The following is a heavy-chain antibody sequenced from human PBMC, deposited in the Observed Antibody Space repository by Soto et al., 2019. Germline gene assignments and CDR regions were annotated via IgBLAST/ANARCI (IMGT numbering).Heavy chain of an antibody. V-gene: IGHV4-59*01. Sequence: PSETLSLTCTVSGASMTNYYLSWLRQATGKSLEWIGYIYYSGYTYYNPSLESPVTISIDTSKNQFSLHLTSVTAADTAVYYCARCFRGSNYSPCFDYWGQGALVTVS. CDR1: GASMTNYY. D-gene: IGHD1-26*01. CDR3: ARCFRGSNYSPCFDY. CDR2: IYYSGYT. J-gene: IGHJ4*02.